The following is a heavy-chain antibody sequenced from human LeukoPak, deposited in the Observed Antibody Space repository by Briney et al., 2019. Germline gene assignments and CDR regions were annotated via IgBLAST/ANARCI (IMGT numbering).Heavy chain of an antibody. CDR2: INPSGGST. Sequence: ASVKVSFKASGYTFTSYYMHWVRQAPGQGLEWMGIINPSGGSTNYAQKFQGRVTMTRDTSTSTVYMELSSLRSDDTAVYYCARDRILVGATGTDYWGQGILVTVSS. D-gene: IGHD1-26*01. CDR1: GYTFTSYY. J-gene: IGHJ4*02. V-gene: IGHV1-46*01. CDR3: ARDRILVGATGTDY.